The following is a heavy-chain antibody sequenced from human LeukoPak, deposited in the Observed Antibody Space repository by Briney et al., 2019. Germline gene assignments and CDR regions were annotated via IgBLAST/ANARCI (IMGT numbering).Heavy chain of an antibody. CDR2: IRYDGSNK. J-gene: IGHJ6*03. D-gene: IGHD6-13*01. Sequence: GGSLRLSCAASGFTFSSYGIHWVRQAPGKGLEWVAFIRYDGSNKYHADSVKGRFTISRDNSKNTVYLQMNSLRAEDTAVYFCARGRVSSSSWYSTYYYYFYMDVWGKGTTVTVSS. CDR1: GFTFSSYG. V-gene: IGHV3-30*02. CDR3: ARGRVSSSSWYSTYYYYFYMDV.